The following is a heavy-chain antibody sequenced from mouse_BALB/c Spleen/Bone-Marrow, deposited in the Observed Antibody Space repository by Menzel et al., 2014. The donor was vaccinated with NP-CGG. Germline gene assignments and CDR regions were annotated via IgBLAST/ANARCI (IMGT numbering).Heavy chain of an antibody. CDR2: ISYSGST. Sequence: DVQLQESGPGLVKPSQSLSLTCTVTGYSITSDYAWNWIRQFPGNKLEWMGYISYSGSTSYNPSLKSRISITRDTSKNQFFLQLNSVTSEDTATYLCARRDFDDYAMDYWGQGTSVTVSS. CDR1: GYSITSDYA. CDR3: ARRDFDDYAMDY. V-gene: IGHV3-2*02. J-gene: IGHJ4*01.